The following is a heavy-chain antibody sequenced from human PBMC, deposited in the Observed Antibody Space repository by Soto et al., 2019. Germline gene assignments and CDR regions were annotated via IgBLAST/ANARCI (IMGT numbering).Heavy chain of an antibody. J-gene: IGHJ4*02. D-gene: IGHD3-10*01. CDR2: IYYSGST. CDR3: ARARPESYFVLKY. Sequence: SETLSLTCTVSGGSVSSGSYYWSWIRQPPGKGLEWIGYIYYSGSTNYNPSLKSRVTIAVDTSKNQFSLKLSSVTAADTAVYYWARARPESYFVLKYWGLGTLVTVS. V-gene: IGHV4-61*01. CDR1: GGSVSSGSYY.